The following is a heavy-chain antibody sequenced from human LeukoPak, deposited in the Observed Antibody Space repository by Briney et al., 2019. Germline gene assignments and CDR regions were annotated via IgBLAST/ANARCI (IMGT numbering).Heavy chain of an antibody. D-gene: IGHD2-2*01. Sequence: GGSLRLSCAASGFTFSSYWMSWVRQAPGKGLEWVANIKQDGSEKYYVDSVKGRFTISRDNAKNSLYLQMNSLRAEDTAVYYCARAIRSSPVGYCSSTSCYRDAFDIWGQGTMVTVSS. J-gene: IGHJ3*02. V-gene: IGHV3-7*01. CDR2: IKQDGSEK. CDR1: GFTFSSYW. CDR3: ARAIRSSPVGYCSSTSCYRDAFDI.